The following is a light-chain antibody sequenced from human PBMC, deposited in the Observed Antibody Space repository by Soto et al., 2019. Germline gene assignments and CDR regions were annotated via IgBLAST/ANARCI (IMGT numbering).Light chain of an antibody. Sequence: QSALTQPPSASGSPGQSVTISCTGTSSDIGGYNYVSWYQQHPGKAPKLMIYEVTKRPSGVPDRFSGSRSGNAASLTVSGLQAEDVADYYCSSYGGNNNLLFGGGTKLTVL. CDR2: EVT. CDR1: SSDIGGYNY. J-gene: IGLJ2*01. V-gene: IGLV2-8*01. CDR3: SSYGGNNNLL.